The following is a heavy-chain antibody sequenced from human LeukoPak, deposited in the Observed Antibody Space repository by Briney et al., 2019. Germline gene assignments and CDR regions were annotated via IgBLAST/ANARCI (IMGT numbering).Heavy chain of an antibody. CDR2: IYHSGST. J-gene: IGHJ3*02. CDR1: GGSISSSSYY. D-gene: IGHD2-15*01. Sequence: SETLSLTCTVSGGSISSSSYYWGWIRQPPGKGLEWIGSIYHSGSTYYNPSLKSRVTISVDTSKNQFSLRLSSVTAADTAVYYCARLGYCSGGSCLDAFDIWGQGTMVTVSS. V-gene: IGHV4-39*01. CDR3: ARLGYCSGGSCLDAFDI.